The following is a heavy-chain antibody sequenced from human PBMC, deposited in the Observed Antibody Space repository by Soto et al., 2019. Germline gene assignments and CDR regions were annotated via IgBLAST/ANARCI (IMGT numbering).Heavy chain of an antibody. CDR1: NGSLNFYY. CDR3: TRVATAVPS. D-gene: IGHD5-18*01. V-gene: IGHV4-59*12. Sequence: SETLSLTCKVSNGSLNFYYGSWIRQPPGKELEWFGNIYYRGTTNYNPSLQGRVTMSIDTSKNQFSLMLTSVTAADTAVYYCTRVATAVPSWGRAVLVTVSS. J-gene: IGHJ5*02. CDR2: IYYRGTT.